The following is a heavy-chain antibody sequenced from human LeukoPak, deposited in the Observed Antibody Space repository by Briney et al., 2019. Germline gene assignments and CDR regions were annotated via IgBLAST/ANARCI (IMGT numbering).Heavy chain of an antibody. J-gene: IGHJ4*02. D-gene: IGHD5-24*01. CDR3: ARDLEMATLDY. CDR1: GFTFSKYA. CDR2: ITSSGEST. V-gene: IGHV3-23*01. Sequence: GGSLRLSCATSGFTFSKYAMSWVRQAPGKGLEWVSSITSSGESTYYADSVKGRFTISRDNSKNTLYLQMNSLRTEDTAVYYCARDLEMATLDYWGQGTLVTVSS.